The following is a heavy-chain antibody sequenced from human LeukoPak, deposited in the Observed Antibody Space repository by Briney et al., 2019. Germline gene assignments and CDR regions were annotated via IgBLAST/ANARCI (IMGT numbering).Heavy chain of an antibody. J-gene: IGHJ4*02. CDR3: ARLMAGLD. CDR1: GDSISNYY. V-gene: IGHV4-59*12. CDR2: IYYSGST. D-gene: IGHD6-19*01. Sequence: SETLSLTCNVSGDSISNYYWSWIRQSPGKGLEWIGYIYYSGSTNYNPSLKSRVTISVDRSKNQFSLRLSSVTAADTAVYYCARLMAGLDWGQGTLVTVSS.